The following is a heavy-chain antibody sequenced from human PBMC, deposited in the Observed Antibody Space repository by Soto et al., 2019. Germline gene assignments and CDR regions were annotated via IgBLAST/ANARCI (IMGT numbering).Heavy chain of an antibody. CDR3: ARHQRDYDFWSGYYRPHEGWYYYGMDV. CDR1: GGSISSSSYY. CDR2: IYYSGST. Sequence: QLQLQESGPGLVKPSETLSLTCTVSGGSISSSSYYWGWIRQPPGKGLEWIGSIYYSGSTYYNPSLKSRVHISVDTSKNQFSLKLSSVTAADTAVYYCARHQRDYDFWSGYYRPHEGWYYYGMDVWGQGTTVTVSS. J-gene: IGHJ6*02. V-gene: IGHV4-39*01. D-gene: IGHD3-3*01.